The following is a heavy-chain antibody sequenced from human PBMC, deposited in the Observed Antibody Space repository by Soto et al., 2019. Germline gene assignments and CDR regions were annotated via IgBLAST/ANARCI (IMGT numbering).Heavy chain of an antibody. CDR2: INPSGGST. CDR1: GYTFTSYY. V-gene: IGHV1-46*01. J-gene: IGHJ4*02. D-gene: IGHD6-13*01. Sequence: GASVKVSCKASGYTFTSYYMHWVRQAPGQGLEWMGIINPSGGSTSYAQKFQGRVTMTRDTSTSTVYMELSSLRSEDTAVYYCARDPIAAAGSTRSPFDYWAREPWSPSPQ. CDR3: ARDPIAAAGSTRSPFDY.